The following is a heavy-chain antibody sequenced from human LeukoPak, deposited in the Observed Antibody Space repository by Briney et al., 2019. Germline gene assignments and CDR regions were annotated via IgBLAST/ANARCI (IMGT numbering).Heavy chain of an antibody. CDR2: ISAYNGHT. D-gene: IGHD3-10*01. J-gene: IGHJ4*02. CDR3: ARDRRCGDQVDY. CDR1: GYTFTSYG. Sequence: ASVKVSCKASGYTFTSYGISGVRQAPGQGLEWMAWISAYNGHTNNAQNLKGGVTITTHTSTSTAYMELRSLSADDTAVYYCARDRRCGDQVDYWGQGTLVTVSS. V-gene: IGHV1-18*01.